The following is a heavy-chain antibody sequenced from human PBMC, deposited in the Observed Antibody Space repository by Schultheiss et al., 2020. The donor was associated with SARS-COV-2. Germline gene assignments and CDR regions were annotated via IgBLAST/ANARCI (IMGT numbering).Heavy chain of an antibody. Sequence: GGSLRLSCAASGFTFSSYGMHWVRQAPGKGLEWVAVIWYNGSNKYYADSVKGRFTISRDNSKNTLYLQMNSLRAEDTAVYYCARGGMYCGGSCTWEGLFDNWGQGTLVTVSS. V-gene: IGHV3-33*01. CDR3: ARGGMYCGGSCTWEGLFDN. J-gene: IGHJ4*02. D-gene: IGHD2-21*01. CDR2: IWYNGSNK. CDR1: GFTFSSYG.